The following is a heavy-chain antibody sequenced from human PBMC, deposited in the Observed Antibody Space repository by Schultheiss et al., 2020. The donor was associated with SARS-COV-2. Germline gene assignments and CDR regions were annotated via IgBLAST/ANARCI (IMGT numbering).Heavy chain of an antibody. V-gene: IGHV3-7*03. CDR1: GFNSRNYW. CDR3: VKEGDEMGTS. CDR2: IKQDGSVE. Sequence: GGSLRLSCAASGFNSRNYWMDWVRQAPGKGLQWVANIKQDGSVEHYVDSVRGRFIISRDNAKNSLDLQMNSLRVDDTAVYYCVKEGDEMGTSWGQGTLVTVSS. J-gene: IGHJ4*02. D-gene: IGHD5-24*01.